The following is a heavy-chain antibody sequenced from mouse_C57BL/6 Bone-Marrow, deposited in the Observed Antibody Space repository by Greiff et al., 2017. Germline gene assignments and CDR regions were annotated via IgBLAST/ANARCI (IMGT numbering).Heavy chain of an antibody. CDR1: GFNIKDYY. CDR2: IDPEDGET. J-gene: IGHJ3*01. V-gene: IGHV14-2*01. D-gene: IGHD2-3*01. Sequence: EVQLQQSGAELVKPGASVKLSCTASGFNIKDYYMHWVKQRTEQGLEWIGRIDPEDGETKYDPKFQGKATITADTASNTAYLQLSSLTSEDTAVYYGARSVRWLLLGGAYGVQGTLATVSA. CDR3: ARSVRWLLLGGAY.